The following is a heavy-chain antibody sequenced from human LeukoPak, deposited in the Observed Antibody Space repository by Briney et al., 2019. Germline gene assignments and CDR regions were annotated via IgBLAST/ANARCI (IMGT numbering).Heavy chain of an antibody. Sequence: ASVKVSCKASGYTFTSYGISWVRQAPGQGLEWMGWISAYNGNTNYAQKLQGRVTMTTDTSTSTAYMELRSLRSDDTAVNYCAREYGSVRYYDFWSGYYSWFDPWGQGTLVTVSS. D-gene: IGHD3-3*01. J-gene: IGHJ5*02. CDR3: AREYGSVRYYDFWSGYYSWFDP. CDR2: ISAYNGNT. V-gene: IGHV1-18*01. CDR1: GYTFTSYG.